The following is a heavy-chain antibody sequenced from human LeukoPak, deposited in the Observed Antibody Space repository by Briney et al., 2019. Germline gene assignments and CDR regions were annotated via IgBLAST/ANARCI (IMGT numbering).Heavy chain of an antibody. CDR2: IRRKAYGGTT. V-gene: IGHV3-49*04. D-gene: IGHD3-22*01. J-gene: IGHJ4*02. CDR3: TRGRDDSSGYYPYYFDY. Sequence: GGSLRLSCTASGFTFGDYAMSWVRQAPGKGLEWVGFIRRKAYGGTTEYAASVKGRFTISRDDSKSIAYLQMNSLKTEDTAVYYCTRGRDDSSGYYPYYFDYWGQGTLVSVSS. CDR1: GFTFGDYA.